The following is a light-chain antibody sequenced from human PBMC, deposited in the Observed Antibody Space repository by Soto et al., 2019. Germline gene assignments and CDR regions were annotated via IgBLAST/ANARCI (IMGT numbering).Light chain of an antibody. CDR2: NVN. V-gene: IGLV2-14*01. CDR3: SSYTTSSTLV. J-gene: IGLJ2*01. CDR1: SRDVGGYNY. Sequence: QSALTQPASVSGSPGQSITISCTGNSRDVGGYNYVSWYQQHPGKAPKLMIYNVNNRPSGVSNRFSGSKSGNTASLTISGLQAEDEADYYCSSYTTSSTLVFGGGTKLTVL.